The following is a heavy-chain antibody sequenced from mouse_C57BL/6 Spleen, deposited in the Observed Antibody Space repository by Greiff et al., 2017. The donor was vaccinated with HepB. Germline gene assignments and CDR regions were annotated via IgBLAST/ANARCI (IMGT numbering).Heavy chain of an antibody. V-gene: IGHV1-63*01. D-gene: IGHD2-14*01. J-gene: IGHJ2*01. CDR2: IYPGGGYT. CDR1: GYTFTNYW. Sequence: VMLVESGAELVRPGPSVKMSCEASGYTFTNYWIGWAKQRPGHGLEWIGDIYPGGGYTNYNEKFKGKATLTADKSSSTAYMQFSSLTSEDSAIYYCARGYYYFDYWGQGTTLTVSS. CDR3: ARGYYYFDY.